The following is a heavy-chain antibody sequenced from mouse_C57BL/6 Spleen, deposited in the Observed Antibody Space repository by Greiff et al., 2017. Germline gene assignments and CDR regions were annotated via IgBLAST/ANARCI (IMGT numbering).Heavy chain of an antibody. CDR3: AIQRLLRVSYAMDY. CDR1: GYSFTDYN. D-gene: IGHD2-3*01. Sequence: EVQLQQSGPELVKPGASVTISCKASGYSFTDYNMNWVKQSHGKSLEWIGVINPNYGTTSYNQKFKGKATLTVDQSSSTAYMQLNSLTSEDSAVYYCAIQRLLRVSYAMDYWGQGTSVTVSA. J-gene: IGHJ4*01. V-gene: IGHV1-39*01. CDR2: INPNYGTT.